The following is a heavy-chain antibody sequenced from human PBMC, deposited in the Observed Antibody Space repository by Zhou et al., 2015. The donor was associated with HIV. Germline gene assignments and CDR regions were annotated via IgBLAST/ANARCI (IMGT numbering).Heavy chain of an antibody. J-gene: IGHJ5*02. D-gene: IGHD2-15*01. CDR3: ARESSEYSNTHLDDCFDL. CDR2: IRTDNGDT. V-gene: IGHV1-3*05. CDR1: GHIVSDTS. Sequence: QVQLLQSESEERRPGASVKISCRVSGHIVSDTSIHWVRQVPGQGLEWMGCIRTDNGDTTFLEEFQDRLSLTVDPPTSTVFLHLAGLTASDSALYFCARESSEYSNTHLDDCFDLWGQGTLLTVSS.